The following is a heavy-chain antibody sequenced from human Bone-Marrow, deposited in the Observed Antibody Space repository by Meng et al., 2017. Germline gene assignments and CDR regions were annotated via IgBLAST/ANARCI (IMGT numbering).Heavy chain of an antibody. Sequence: ASVKVSCKASGYTFTGYYMRWVRQAPGQGLEWMGWINPNSGGTNYAQKFQGRVTMTRDTSISTAYMELSRLRSDDTAVYYCARAGYGDYLDYYYYGMDVWGQGTTVTVSS. J-gene: IGHJ6*02. V-gene: IGHV1-2*02. CDR3: ARAGYGDYLDYYYYGMDV. CDR2: INPNSGGT. D-gene: IGHD4-17*01. CDR1: GYTFTGYY.